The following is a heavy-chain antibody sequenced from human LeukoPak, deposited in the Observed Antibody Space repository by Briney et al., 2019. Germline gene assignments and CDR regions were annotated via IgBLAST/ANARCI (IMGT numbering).Heavy chain of an antibody. J-gene: IGHJ6*02. CDR3: GGDRGGGGGMDV. CDR2: IYFSGST. Sequence: SETLSLTCTVSGGSISSYYCSWIRQPPGKGLEWIGYIYFSGSTNYNPSLKSRVTISVDTSKNQFSLKLSSVTAADPAVDYWGGDRGGGGGMDVWGQGTTVTVSS. D-gene: IGHD3-16*01. V-gene: IGHV4-59*01. CDR1: GGSISSYY.